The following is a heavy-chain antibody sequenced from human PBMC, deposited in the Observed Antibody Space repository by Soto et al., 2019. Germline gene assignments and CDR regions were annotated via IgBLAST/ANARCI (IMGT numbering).Heavy chain of an antibody. D-gene: IGHD2-2*02. CDR1: GFTFSTYS. CDR2: ISSRSDI. CDR3: AREYTAWPLAYGLDV. J-gene: IGHJ6*02. V-gene: IGHV3-21*01. Sequence: EGSLRLSCVGSGFTFSTYSINWVRQAPGKGLEWVSSISSRSDIYYADSVKGRFTISRDNTKNSVSLQMNSLRAEDTAVYYCAREYTAWPLAYGLDVWGQGTTVTVSS.